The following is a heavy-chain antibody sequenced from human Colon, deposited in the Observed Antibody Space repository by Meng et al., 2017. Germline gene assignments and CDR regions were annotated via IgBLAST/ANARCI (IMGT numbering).Heavy chain of an antibody. D-gene: IGHD5-12*01. J-gene: IGHJ5*02. Sequence: QVPLQQWGAGLLKPSETLSLTCAVYGGSFSGYYWSWIRQPPGKGLEWIGEINHSGSTNYNPSLKSRVTISVDTSKNQFSLKLSSVTAADTAAYYCARGRYSGYLPWGQGTLVTVSS. CDR3: ARGRYSGYLP. CDR1: GGSFSGYY. V-gene: IGHV4-34*01. CDR2: INHSGST.